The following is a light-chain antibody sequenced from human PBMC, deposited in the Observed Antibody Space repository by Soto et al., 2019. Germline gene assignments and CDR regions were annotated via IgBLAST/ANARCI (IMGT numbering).Light chain of an antibody. Sequence: DIQMTQSPSPPSSSVGDRGTLTFPASQDISNYLNWYQQKPGKAPKLLIYDASNLETGVPSRFSGSGSGTDFTFTISSLQPEDIATYYCHQYDNLPLTFGGGTKVDIK. V-gene: IGKV1-33*01. CDR3: HQYDNLPLT. J-gene: IGKJ4*01. CDR2: DAS. CDR1: QDISNY.